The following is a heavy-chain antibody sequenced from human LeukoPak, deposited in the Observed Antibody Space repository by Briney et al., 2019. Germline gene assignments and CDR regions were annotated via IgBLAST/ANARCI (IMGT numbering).Heavy chain of an antibody. CDR1: GYTFTGYY. J-gene: IGHJ4*02. Sequence: GASVKVSCKASGYTFTGYYMHWVRQAPGQGLEWMGWINPNSGGTNYAQKFQGRVTMTRDTSISTAYMELSRLRSDDTAVYYCARDWQTYYYDSSGYYYGYWGQGTLVTVSS. D-gene: IGHD3-22*01. CDR2: INPNSGGT. V-gene: IGHV1-2*02. CDR3: ARDWQTYYYDSSGYYYGY.